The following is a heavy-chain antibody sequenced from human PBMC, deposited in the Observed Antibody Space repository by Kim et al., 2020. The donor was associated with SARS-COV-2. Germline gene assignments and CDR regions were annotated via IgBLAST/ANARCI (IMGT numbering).Heavy chain of an antibody. J-gene: IGHJ4*02. D-gene: IGHD5-18*01. V-gene: IGHV3-23*01. CDR3: ANKYVDTAMVPFDY. Sequence: SVKGRFTNSRDKSKNTLYLQMNSLRAEDKAVYYCANKYVDTAMVPFDYWGQGTLVTVSS.